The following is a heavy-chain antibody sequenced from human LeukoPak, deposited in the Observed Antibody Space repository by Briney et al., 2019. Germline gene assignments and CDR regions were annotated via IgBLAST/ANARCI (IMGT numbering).Heavy chain of an antibody. CDR1: GFSFTVYY. V-gene: IGHV3-11*01. Sequence: PGGSLRLSCSASGFSFTVYYMSWFRLSPDKGLEWIAYITSSGATTEYADSVKGRFTISRVNAKNSLYLQMNSLRPDDTAVYYCVRDPDYGDPYWGQGTLVTVSS. D-gene: IGHD4/OR15-4a*01. J-gene: IGHJ4*02. CDR3: VRDPDYGDPY. CDR2: ITSSGATT.